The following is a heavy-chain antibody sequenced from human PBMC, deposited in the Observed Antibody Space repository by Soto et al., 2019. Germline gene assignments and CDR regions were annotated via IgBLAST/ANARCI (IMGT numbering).Heavy chain of an antibody. V-gene: IGHV3-9*01. CDR2: ISWNSGSM. D-gene: IGHD6-19*01. J-gene: IGHJ6*02. CDR1: GFTLFYYT. Sequence: PILSCEGSGFTLFYYTRDWARTTPWKALEWVSGISWNSGSMGYADSVKGRFTIARDNAKNSLYLQMNSLRAEDTALYYCAKERVAVAGHYYYGMDVWGQGTTV. CDR3: AKERVAVAGHYYYGMDV.